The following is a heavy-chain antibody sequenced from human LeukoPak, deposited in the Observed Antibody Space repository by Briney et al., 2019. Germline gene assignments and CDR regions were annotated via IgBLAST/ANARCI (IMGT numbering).Heavy chain of an antibody. V-gene: IGHV1-18*01. Sequence: GASVKVSCKASGYTFTRYGISWVRQAPGQGLEWMGWISAYNGNTNYAQKLQDRVTMTTDTSTSTAYMELTSLRSDDTAAYYCARDRGYSDYDYSTWGLGTLVTVSS. CDR2: ISAYNGNT. J-gene: IGHJ5*02. CDR3: ARDRGYSDYDYST. CDR1: GYTFTRYG. D-gene: IGHD5-12*01.